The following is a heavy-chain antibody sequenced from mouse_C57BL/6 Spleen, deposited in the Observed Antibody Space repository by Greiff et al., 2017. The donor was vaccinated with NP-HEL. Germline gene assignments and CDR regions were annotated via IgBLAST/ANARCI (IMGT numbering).Heavy chain of an antibody. Sequence: EVKLQESGPGLVKPSQSLSLTCSVTGYSITSGYYWNWIRQFPGNKLEWMGYISYDGSNNYNPSLKNRISITRDTSKNQFFLKLNSVTTEDTATYYCAREYDYDDSPYAMDYWGQGTSVTVSS. CDR1: GYSITSGYY. D-gene: IGHD2-4*01. V-gene: IGHV3-6*01. J-gene: IGHJ4*01. CDR3: AREYDYDDSPYAMDY. CDR2: ISYDGSN.